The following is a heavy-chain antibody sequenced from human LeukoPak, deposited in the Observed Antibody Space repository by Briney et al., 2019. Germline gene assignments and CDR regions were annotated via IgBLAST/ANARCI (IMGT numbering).Heavy chain of an antibody. CDR3: ARHRRIAARLRYYYYMDV. D-gene: IGHD6-6*01. J-gene: IGHJ6*03. CDR1: GYSFTSYW. CDR2: IYPGDSDT. V-gene: IGHV5-51*01. Sequence: GESLKISCKGSGYSFTSYWIGWVRQMPGKGLEWMGIIYPGDSDTRYSPSFQGQVTISADKSISTAYLQWSSLKASDTAMYYCARHRRIAARLRYYYYMDVWGKGTTVTVSS.